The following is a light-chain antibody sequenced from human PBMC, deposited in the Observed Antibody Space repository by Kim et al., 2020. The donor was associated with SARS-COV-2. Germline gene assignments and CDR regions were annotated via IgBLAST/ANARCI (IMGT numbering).Light chain of an antibody. Sequence: DIQMTQSPSSVSASVGERVTMTCRASQGIGRWLAWYQQKTGKAPKLLIYPASSLQSAVPSRFSGSGSETEFTLTITTLQPEDAAIYYCQQASTYPLSFAGGTKVDIK. J-gene: IGKJ4*01. CDR2: PAS. CDR3: QQASTYPLS. V-gene: IGKV1-12*01. CDR1: QGIGRW.